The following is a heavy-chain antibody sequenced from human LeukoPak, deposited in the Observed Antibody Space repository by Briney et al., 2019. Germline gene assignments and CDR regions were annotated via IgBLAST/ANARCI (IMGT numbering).Heavy chain of an antibody. CDR1: GFTFSSYG. CDR2: ISYDGSNK. Sequence: GRSLRLSCAASGFTFSSYGMHWVRQAPGKGLEWVAVISYDGSNKYYADSVKGRFTISRDNSKNTLYLQMNSLRAEDTAVYYCAKDPQRYCSSTSCRDWFDPWGQGTLVTVSS. J-gene: IGHJ5*02. CDR3: AKDPQRYCSSTSCRDWFDP. D-gene: IGHD2-2*01. V-gene: IGHV3-30*18.